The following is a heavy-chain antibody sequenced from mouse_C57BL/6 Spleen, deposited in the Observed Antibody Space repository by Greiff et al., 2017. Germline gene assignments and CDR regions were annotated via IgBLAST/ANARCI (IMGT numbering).Heavy chain of an antibody. Sequence: EVQLVESGGGLVQPGGSLSLSCAASGFTFTDYYMSWVRQPPGKALEWLGFIRNKANGYTTEYSASVKGRFTISRDNSPSILYLQMNALRAEDSATYYCARGGLRRDGFDYWGQGTTLTVSS. CDR2: IRNKANGYTT. CDR1: GFTFTDYY. V-gene: IGHV7-3*01. CDR3: ARGGLRRDGFDY. D-gene: IGHD2-4*01. J-gene: IGHJ2*01.